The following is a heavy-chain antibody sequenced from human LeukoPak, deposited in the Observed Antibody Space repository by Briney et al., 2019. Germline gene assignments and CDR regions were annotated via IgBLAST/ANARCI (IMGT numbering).Heavy chain of an antibody. CDR2: IYYSGST. V-gene: IGHV4-39*01. CDR3: ARGDNDYYDSSGSKFY. Sequence: SETLSLTCTVSGGSISSYYWGWIRQPPGKGLEWIGSIYYSGSTYYNPSLKSQVPISVDPSKYQCSLKLSSVTAADTAVYYCARGDNDYYDSSGSKFYWGQGTLVTVSS. CDR1: GGSISSYY. D-gene: IGHD3-22*01. J-gene: IGHJ4*02.